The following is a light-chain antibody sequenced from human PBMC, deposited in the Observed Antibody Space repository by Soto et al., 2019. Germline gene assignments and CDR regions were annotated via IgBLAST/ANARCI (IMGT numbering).Light chain of an antibody. J-gene: IGKJ2*01. CDR2: DAS. Sequence: DIQMTQSPSSLSASVGDRVTITCRASQSIDTFLNWYQHKPGKAPKLLIYDASSLQSGVPSRFSASGSGRDFTLTITRLQPEDFATYYCQQSYSSSATIFGQGTKLEI. V-gene: IGKV1-39*01. CDR3: QQSYSSSATI. CDR1: QSIDTF.